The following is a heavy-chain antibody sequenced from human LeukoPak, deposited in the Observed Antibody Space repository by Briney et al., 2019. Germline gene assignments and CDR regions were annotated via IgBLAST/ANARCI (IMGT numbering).Heavy chain of an antibody. V-gene: IGHV3-48*03. J-gene: IGHJ6*02. Sequence: GGSLRLSCAASGFTFSSYEMNWVRQAPGKGLEWVSYISSSGSTIYYADSVKGRFTISRDNAKNSLYLQMNGLRAEDTAVYYCVRDSSQYYDILTGYRGYYGMDVWGQGTTVTVSS. CDR2: ISSSGSTI. CDR1: GFTFSSYE. D-gene: IGHD3-9*01. CDR3: VRDSSQYYDILTGYRGYYGMDV.